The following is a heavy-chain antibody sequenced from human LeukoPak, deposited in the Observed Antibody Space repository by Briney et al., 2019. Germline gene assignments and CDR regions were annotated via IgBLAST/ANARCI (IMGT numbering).Heavy chain of an antibody. D-gene: IGHD3-10*01. CDR2: ISWNSGSI. CDR1: GFTFDDYA. Sequence: PGRSLRLSCAASGFTFDDYAMHWVRQAPGKGLEWVSGISWNSGSIGYADSVKGRFTISRDNAKNSLYLQMNSLRAEDTAVYYCARRTMVREKYYYYYYGMDVWGQGTTVTVSS. J-gene: IGHJ6*02. CDR3: ARRTMVREKYYYYYYGMDV. V-gene: IGHV3-9*01.